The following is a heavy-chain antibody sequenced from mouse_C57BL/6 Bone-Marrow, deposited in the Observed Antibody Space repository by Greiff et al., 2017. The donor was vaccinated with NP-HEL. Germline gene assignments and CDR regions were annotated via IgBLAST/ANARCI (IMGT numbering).Heavy chain of an antibody. Sequence: VQLQQSGAELVKPGASVKLSCKASGYTFTSYWMQWVKQRPGQGLEWIGEIDPSDSYTNYNQKFKGKATLTVDTSSSTAYMQLSSLTSEDSAVYYCAREGVGRGYFDVWGTGTTVTVSS. CDR3: AREGVGRGYFDV. CDR2: IDPSDSYT. V-gene: IGHV1-50*01. J-gene: IGHJ1*03. CDR1: GYTFTSYW. D-gene: IGHD1-1*01.